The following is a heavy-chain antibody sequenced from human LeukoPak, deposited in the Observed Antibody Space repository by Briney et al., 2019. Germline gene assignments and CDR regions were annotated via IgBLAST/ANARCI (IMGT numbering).Heavy chain of an antibody. CDR1: GFTFTDFA. Sequence: PGGSLRLSCAASGFTFTDFAMNWVRQAPGKGLEWVSTISASGTITYYADSVKGRCTISRDYSKNTVYLQMNSLRGEDTAVYYCAKDLGIPAAGSTSYYYYGLDVWGQGTTVTVSS. V-gene: IGHV3-23*01. J-gene: IGHJ6*02. CDR2: ISASGTIT. CDR3: AKDLGIPAAGSTSYYYYGLDV. D-gene: IGHD6-13*01.